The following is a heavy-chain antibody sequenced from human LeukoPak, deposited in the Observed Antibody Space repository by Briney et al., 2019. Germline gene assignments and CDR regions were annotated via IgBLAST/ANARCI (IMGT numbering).Heavy chain of an antibody. D-gene: IGHD2-21*02. CDR3: ARDQVFDCFYYYYGMDV. CDR1: GFTFSSYS. CDR2: ISSSSSYI. Sequence: PGGSLRLSCAASGFTFSSYSMNWVRQAPGKGLEWVSSISSSSSYIYYADSVKGRITISRANYKNTLYLQMVSLSAEDTDTYYCARDQVFDCFYYYYGMDVWGLGTTVIVSS. V-gene: IGHV3-21*04. J-gene: IGHJ6*01.